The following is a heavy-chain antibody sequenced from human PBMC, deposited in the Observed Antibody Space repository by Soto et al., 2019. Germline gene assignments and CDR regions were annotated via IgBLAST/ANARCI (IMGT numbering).Heavy chain of an antibody. J-gene: IGHJ5*02. Sequence: QVQLQESGPGLVKPSGTLSLTCAVSGGSISSSNWWSWVRQPPGKGLEWIGEIYHSGSTNYNPSLKRRVTISVDKSKNQFSLKLSSVTAADTAVYYCARIGSNYYDSSGYTNWFDPWGQGTLVTVSS. CDR3: ARIGSNYYDSSGYTNWFDP. D-gene: IGHD3-22*01. CDR2: IYHSGST. V-gene: IGHV4-4*02. CDR1: GGSISSSNW.